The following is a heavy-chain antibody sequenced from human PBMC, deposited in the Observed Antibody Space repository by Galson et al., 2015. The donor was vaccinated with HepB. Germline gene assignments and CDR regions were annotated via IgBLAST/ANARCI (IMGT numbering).Heavy chain of an antibody. CDR3: ARSEFCPTTSCHDQNFDS. CDR2: ISRSGDAT. CDR1: GFTFNNYA. J-gene: IGHJ4*02. Sequence: SLRLSCATSGFTFNNYALSWVRQTPGKGLQWISAISRSGDATYYADSVKGRFTISRDSPTTTLYLQMDSLRVEDTAVYYCARSEFCPTTSCHDQNFDSWGQGTQVTVSS. V-gene: IGHV3-23*01. D-gene: IGHD2-2*01.